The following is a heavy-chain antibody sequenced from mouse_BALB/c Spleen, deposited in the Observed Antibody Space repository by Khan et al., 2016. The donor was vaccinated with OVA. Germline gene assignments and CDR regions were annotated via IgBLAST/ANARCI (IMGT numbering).Heavy chain of an antibody. J-gene: IGHJ3*01. CDR2: ISNGGNYN. CDR1: GFTFSDYY. Sequence: EVELVESGGGLVKPGGSLKLSCAASGFTFSDYYMYWVRQTPEKRLEWVATISNGGNYNYYTDSVWGRFTISRDDAKNSLYLQMNSLNTDDTAMYYCARGFYGDAFAYWGQGTLVTVSA. CDR3: ARGFYGDAFAY. V-gene: IGHV5-4*02. D-gene: IGHD2-13*01.